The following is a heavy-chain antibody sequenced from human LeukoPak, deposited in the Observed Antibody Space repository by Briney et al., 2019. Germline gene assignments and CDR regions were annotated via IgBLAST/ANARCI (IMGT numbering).Heavy chain of an antibody. CDR3: ARPGGHYDFWSGYYSWFDP. V-gene: IGHV1-18*01. Sequence: ASVKVSCKASGYTFTSYGISWVRQAPGQGLEWMGWISAYNGNTNYAQKLQGRVTMTTDTSTSTAYMELSSLRSEDTAVYYCARPGGHYDFWSGYYSWFDPWGQGTLVTVSS. CDR2: ISAYNGNT. J-gene: IGHJ5*02. D-gene: IGHD3-3*01. CDR1: GYTFTSYG.